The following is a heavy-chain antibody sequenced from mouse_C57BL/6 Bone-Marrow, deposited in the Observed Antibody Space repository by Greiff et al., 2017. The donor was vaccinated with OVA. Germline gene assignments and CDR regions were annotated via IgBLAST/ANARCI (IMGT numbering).Heavy chain of an antibody. CDR3: TRLLDAMDY. V-gene: IGHV5-9-1*02. CDR1: GFTFSSYA. J-gene: IGHJ4*01. CDR2: ISSGGDYI. D-gene: IGHD1-2*01. Sequence: EVKLMESGEGLVKPGGSLKLSCAASGFTFSSYAMSWVRQTPEKRLEWVAYISSGGDYIYYADTVKGRFTISRDNARNTRYLQMSRLKSEDTTMYYCTRLLDAMDYWGQGTSATVSS.